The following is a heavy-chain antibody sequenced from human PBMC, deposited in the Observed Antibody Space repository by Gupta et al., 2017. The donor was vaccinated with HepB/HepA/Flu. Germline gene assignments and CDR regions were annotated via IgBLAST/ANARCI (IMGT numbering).Heavy chain of an antibody. CDR3: ARDRELTYDFWSGYPGY. J-gene: IGHJ4*02. CDR1: GFTFSSYA. CDR2: ISYDGSNK. D-gene: IGHD3-3*01. Sequence: QVQLVESGGGVVQPGRSLRLSCAASGFTFSSYAMHWVRQAPGKGLEWVAVISYDGSNKYYADSVKGRFTISRDNSKNTLYLQMNSLRAEDTAVYYCARDRELTYDFWSGYPGYWGQGTLVTVSS. V-gene: IGHV3-30-3*01.